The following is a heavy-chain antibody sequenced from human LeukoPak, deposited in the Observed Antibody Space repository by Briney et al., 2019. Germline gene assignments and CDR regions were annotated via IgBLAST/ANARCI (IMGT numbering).Heavy chain of an antibody. CDR3: ARDPDKYSGSYSDY. J-gene: IGHJ4*02. CDR1: GGTFSSYA. Sequence: ASVKVSCKASGGTFSSYAISWVRQAPGQGLEWMGWISAYNGNTNYAQKLQGRVTMTTDTSTSTAYMELRSLRSDDTAVYYCARDPDKYSGSYSDYWGQGTLVTVSS. CDR2: ISAYNGNT. D-gene: IGHD1-26*01. V-gene: IGHV1-18*01.